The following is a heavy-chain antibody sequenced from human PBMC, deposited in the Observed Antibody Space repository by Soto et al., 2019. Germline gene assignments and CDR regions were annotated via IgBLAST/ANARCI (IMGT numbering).Heavy chain of an antibody. J-gene: IGHJ6*02. CDR2: IYYSGST. V-gene: IGHV4-31*03. D-gene: IGHD3-16*02. CDR3: ARDRRTRDDYVWGSYRYTDYYYGMDV. Sequence: SVTLSLARRVGGDCRCRGAYYWRWIRQHPGKGLEWIGYIYYSGSTYYNPSLKSRVTISVDTSKNQFSLKLSSVTAADTAVYYCARDRRTRDDYVWGSYRYTDYYYGMDVWGQGTTVTVSS. CDR1: GDCRCRGAYY.